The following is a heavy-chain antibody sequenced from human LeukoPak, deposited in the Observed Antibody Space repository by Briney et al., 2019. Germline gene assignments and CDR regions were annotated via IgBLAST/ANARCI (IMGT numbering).Heavy chain of an antibody. J-gene: IGHJ4*02. CDR3: AREGSNWSIDY. Sequence: SETLSLTCTVSGGSISSSSYYWGWIRQPPGKGLEWIGSIHYSGSTYYNPSLKSRVTISVDAPKNQFSLKLNSVTAADTAVYYCAREGSNWSIDYWGQGTLVTVSS. D-gene: IGHD1-20*01. CDR2: IHYSGST. V-gene: IGHV4-39*07. CDR1: GGSISSSSYY.